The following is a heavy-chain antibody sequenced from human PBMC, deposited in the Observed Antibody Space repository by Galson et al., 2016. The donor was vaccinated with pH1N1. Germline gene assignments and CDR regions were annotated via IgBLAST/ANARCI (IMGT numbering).Heavy chain of an antibody. D-gene: IGHD6-13*01. CDR1: GFTLTSYW. Sequence: SLRLSCAASGFTLTSYWMSWVRQAPGKGLEWVANIKQDGSVKYYVDSVKGRFTISRDNAKNSVYLQMNSLRAEDTAVYYCARAIGAADSLWGRGTLVTVSS. CDR2: IKQDGSVK. V-gene: IGHV3-7*04. CDR3: ARAIGAADSL. J-gene: IGHJ4*02.